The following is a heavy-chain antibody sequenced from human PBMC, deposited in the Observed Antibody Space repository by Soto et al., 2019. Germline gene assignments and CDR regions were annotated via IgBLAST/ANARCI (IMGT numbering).Heavy chain of an antibody. CDR1: GLTFGTFW. J-gene: IGHJ4*02. CDR2: INPDGSAT. V-gene: IGHV3-7*03. CDR3: ARDRGYSSFDY. D-gene: IGHD4-4*01. Sequence: PGGSLRLSCAASGLTFGTFWMSWVRQAPGKVLEWVATINPDGSATDHVDSVKGRFTVSRDNAKNSLYLQMNSLRVEDTAVYYCARDRGYSSFDYWGQGTPVTVSS.